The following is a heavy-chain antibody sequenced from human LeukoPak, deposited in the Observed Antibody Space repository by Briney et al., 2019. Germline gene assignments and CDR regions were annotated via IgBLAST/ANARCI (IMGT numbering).Heavy chain of an antibody. CDR1: GFSFTSSA. J-gene: IGHJ3*02. CDR2: IVFGSGNT. V-gene: IGHV1-58*01. Sequence: ASVKVSCKASGFSFTSSAVQWVRQARGQRLEWIGWIVFGSGNTNYAQKFQERVTITRDMSTSTAYMELSSLRSEDTAVYYFASGNYYYSSGYYDAFDIWGQGAMVTVSS. CDR3: ASGNYYYSSGYYDAFDI. D-gene: IGHD3-22*01.